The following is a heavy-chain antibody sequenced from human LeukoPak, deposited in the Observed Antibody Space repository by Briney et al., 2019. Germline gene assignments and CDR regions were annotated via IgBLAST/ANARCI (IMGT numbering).Heavy chain of an antibody. CDR2: IFYSGST. J-gene: IGHJ4*02. Sequence: SETLSLTCTVSGGSISSSSYYWGWIRQPPGKGLEWIGSIFYSGSTYYNPSLKSRFTISVDTSKNQFSLKLSSVTAADTAVYYCATYDTLRLRYFDYWGQGTLVTVSS. CDR3: ATYDTLRLRYFDY. CDR1: GGSISSSSYY. D-gene: IGHD5-12*01. V-gene: IGHV4-39*01.